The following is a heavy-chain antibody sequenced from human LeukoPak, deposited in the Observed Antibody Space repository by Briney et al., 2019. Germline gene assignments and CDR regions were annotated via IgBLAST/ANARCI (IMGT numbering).Heavy chain of an antibody. CDR1: GLTFSSYW. CDR3: ARGYSSGWYGGLDY. D-gene: IGHD6-19*01. CDR2: INSDGSST. Sequence: PGGSLRLSCAASGLTFSSYWMHWVRQAPGKGLVWLSRINSDGSSTTYADSVQGRLTISRDNAKNTLYLQMNSLRAEDTAVYYCARGYSSGWYGGLDYWGQGTLVTVSS. V-gene: IGHV3-74*01. J-gene: IGHJ4*02.